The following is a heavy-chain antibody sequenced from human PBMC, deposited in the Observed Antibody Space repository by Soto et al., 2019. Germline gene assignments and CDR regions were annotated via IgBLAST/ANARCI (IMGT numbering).Heavy chain of an antibody. J-gene: IGHJ6*02. D-gene: IGHD3-3*01. CDR1: GYTFTNSG. CDR3: ARDQGITTFGVYSMYYYGMDV. V-gene: IGHV1-18*01. CDR2: ISTDNGNT. Sequence: QVQLVQSGAEVKKPGASVKVSCKASGYTFTNSGISWVRQAPGQGLEWMGWISTDNGNTNYAQHLQGRVSMTTDTYTSTAYMDLRSLRADDTAIYYCARDQGITTFGVYSMYYYGMDVWGQGTTVTVS.